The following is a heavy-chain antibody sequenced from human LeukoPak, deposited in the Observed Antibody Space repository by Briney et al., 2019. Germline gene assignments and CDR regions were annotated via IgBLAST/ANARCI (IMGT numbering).Heavy chain of an antibody. V-gene: IGHV1-2*02. J-gene: IGHJ4*02. CDR2: INPNSRGT. CDR1: GYTFTDYY. CDR3: ARDEVGIFDY. D-gene: IGHD1-26*01. Sequence: GASVKVSCKASGYTFTDYYMHWVRQAPGQGLEWMGWINPNSRGTDSAQKFQGRFSMTRDTSISTAYMELSRLRSDDTAVYYCARDEVGIFDYWGQGTLVTVSS.